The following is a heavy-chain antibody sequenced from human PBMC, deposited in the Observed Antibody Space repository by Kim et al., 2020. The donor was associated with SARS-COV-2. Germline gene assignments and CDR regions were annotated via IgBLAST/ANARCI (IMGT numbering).Heavy chain of an antibody. CDR3: ANGRGGLADY. CDR1: GFTFSSYG. D-gene: IGHD3-10*01. J-gene: IGHJ4*02. CDR2: ISYAGSNK. V-gene: IGHV3-30*18. Sequence: GGSLRLSCAASGFTFSSYGMHWVRQAPGKGLEWVAVISYAGSNKYYADSVKGRFTISRDNSKNTLYLQMNSLRAEDTAVYYCANGRGGLADYWGQGTLVTVSS.